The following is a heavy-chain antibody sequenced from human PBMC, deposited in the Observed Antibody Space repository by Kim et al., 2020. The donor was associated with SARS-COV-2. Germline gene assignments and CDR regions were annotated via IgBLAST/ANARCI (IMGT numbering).Heavy chain of an antibody. V-gene: IGHV3-53*01. D-gene: IGHD6-19*01. CDR2: VYSGGST. CDR3: ARGVGNAGGGYYLDY. Sequence: GGSLRLSCAASGFFVSSNYMCWVRQAPGKGLEWVSDVYSGGSTYYAGSVMGRFTISRDDSKNTLYLQMDSLRAEDSAVYYCARGVGNAGGGYYLDYLGQG. J-gene: IGHJ4*02. CDR1: GFFVSSNY.